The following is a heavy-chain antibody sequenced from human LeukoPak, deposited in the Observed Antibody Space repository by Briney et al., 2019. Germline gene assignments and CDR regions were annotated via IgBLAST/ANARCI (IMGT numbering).Heavy chain of an antibody. CDR3: ARGGIRGALFDY. Sequence: PSETLSLTCTVSGGSISSYYWSWIRQPPGKGLEWIGYIYYSGSTNYNPSLKSRVTISVDTSKNQFSLRLSSVTAADTAVYYCARGGIRGALFDYWGQGTLVTVSS. V-gene: IGHV4-59*08. D-gene: IGHD6-13*01. J-gene: IGHJ4*02. CDR2: IYYSGST. CDR1: GGSISSYY.